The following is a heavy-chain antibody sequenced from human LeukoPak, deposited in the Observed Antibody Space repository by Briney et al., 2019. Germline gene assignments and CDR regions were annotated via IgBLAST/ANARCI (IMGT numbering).Heavy chain of an antibody. CDR3: ARDTTAYDSSGYSSY. J-gene: IGHJ4*02. D-gene: IGHD3-22*01. CDR1: GYTFSSYG. V-gene: IGHV1-18*01. Sequence: KPGASVKVSCKASGYTFSSYGISWVRQATGQGLEWMGWISAYNGNTNYAQKLQGRVTMTTDTSTGTAYMELRSLRSDDTAVYYCARDTTAYDSSGYSSYWGQGTLVTVSS. CDR2: ISAYNGNT.